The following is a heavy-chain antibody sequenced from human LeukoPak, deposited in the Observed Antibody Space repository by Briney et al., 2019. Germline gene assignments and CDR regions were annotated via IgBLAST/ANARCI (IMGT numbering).Heavy chain of an antibody. CDR1: GFTFSSYS. CDR2: IGGSGSYI. V-gene: IGHV3-21*01. CDR3: ARATTEAGISATGTGY. D-gene: IGHD6-13*01. J-gene: IGHJ4*02. Sequence: GSLSLSCAASGFTFSSYSMNWVRQAPGKGLEWVSSIGGSGSYIYYADSVKGRFTISRDNAKNSLYLQMNSLRAEDTAVYYCARATTEAGISATGTGYWGQGTLVTVSS.